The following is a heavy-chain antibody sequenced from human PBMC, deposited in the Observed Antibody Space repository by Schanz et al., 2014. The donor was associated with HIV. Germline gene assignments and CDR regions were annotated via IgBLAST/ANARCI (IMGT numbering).Heavy chain of an antibody. Sequence: EVQVVESGGGVVQPGGSLRLSCAASGFTFSTYAMTWVRQTPGKGLEWVASIHGGGGMPFYADFVKGRFTVSRDNSKTTLYLQMDSLRAEDTAVYFCAKSRGDSWPYGMDVWGQGTTVTVSS. CDR3: AKSRGDSWPYGMDV. CDR2: IHGGGGMP. D-gene: IGHD4-17*01. CDR1: GFTFSTYA. J-gene: IGHJ6*02. V-gene: IGHV3-23*04.